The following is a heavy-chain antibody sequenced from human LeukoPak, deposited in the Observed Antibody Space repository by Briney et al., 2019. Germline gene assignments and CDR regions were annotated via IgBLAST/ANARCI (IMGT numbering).Heavy chain of an antibody. CDR1: GGSFSGYS. V-gene: IGHV4-34*01. D-gene: IGHD6-19*01. Sequence: SETLSLTCAVYGGSFSGYSWTWIRQPPGKGLEWIGEIKDSESPTFNPSLKSRVTMSVDTSNNQFSVRLSSLTAADTAVYYCARGRFSGLPRATTSQFDYWGQGTLVTVSS. CDR2: IKDSESP. J-gene: IGHJ4*02. CDR3: ARGRFSGLPRATTSQFDY.